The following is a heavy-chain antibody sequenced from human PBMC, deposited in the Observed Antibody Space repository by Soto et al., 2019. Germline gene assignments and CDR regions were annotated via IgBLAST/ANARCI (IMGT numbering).Heavy chain of an antibody. CDR1: GFTFISYV. D-gene: IGHD3-9*01. V-gene: IGHV3-30-3*01. J-gene: IGHJ4*02. CDR2: ISTYGSNQ. Sequence: QVQLVESGGGVIQPGRSLRLSCAASGFTFISYVMHWVRQAPGKGLECVTLISTYGSNQYYAESVKVRFTISRYNSKNTLYQKMKRLREEDTAVNYCARDNSKTRYFDAWGQGTLGTVSS. CDR3: ARDNSKTRYFDA.